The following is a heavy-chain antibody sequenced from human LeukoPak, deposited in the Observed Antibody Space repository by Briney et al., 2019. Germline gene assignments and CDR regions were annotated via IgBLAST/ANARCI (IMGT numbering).Heavy chain of an antibody. CDR1: GGSFSGYY. Sequence: SETLSLTCAVYGGSFSGYYWSWIRQPPGKGLEWIGSIYYSGSTYYNPSLKSRVTISVDTSKNQFSLKVNSVTAADTAVYYCARHRDYSIDYFDYWGQRTLVTVSS. CDR2: IYYSGST. CDR3: ARHRDYSIDYFDY. D-gene: IGHD4-11*01. V-gene: IGHV4-34*01. J-gene: IGHJ4*02.